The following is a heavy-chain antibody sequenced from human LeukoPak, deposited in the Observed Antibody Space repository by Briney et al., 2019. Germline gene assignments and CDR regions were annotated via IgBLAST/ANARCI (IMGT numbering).Heavy chain of an antibody. J-gene: IGHJ6*02. D-gene: IGHD3-10*01. CDR2: TYYRSKWYN. CDR1: GDSVSSNSAA. CDR3: ARFFSGIPNYYYYGMDV. V-gene: IGHV6-1*01. Sequence: SQTLSLTCAISGDSVSSNSAAWNWIRQSPSRGLEWLGRTYYRSKWYNDYAVSVKSRITINPDTSKNQFSLQLNSVTPEDTTVYYCARFFSGIPNYYYYGMDVWGQGTTVTVSS.